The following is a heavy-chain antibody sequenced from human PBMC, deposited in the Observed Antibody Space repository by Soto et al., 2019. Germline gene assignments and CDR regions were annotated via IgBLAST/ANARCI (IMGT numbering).Heavy chain of an antibody. Sequence: ASVKVSCKASGGTFSSYAISWVRQAPGQGLEWMGGIIPIFGTANYAQKFQGRVTITADESTSTAYMELSSLRSEDTAVYYCARTSWQQLVYNYYYYGMDVWGQGTTVTVSS. J-gene: IGHJ6*02. CDR2: IIPIFGTA. D-gene: IGHD6-13*01. V-gene: IGHV1-69*13. CDR3: ARTSWQQLVYNYYYYGMDV. CDR1: GGTFSSYA.